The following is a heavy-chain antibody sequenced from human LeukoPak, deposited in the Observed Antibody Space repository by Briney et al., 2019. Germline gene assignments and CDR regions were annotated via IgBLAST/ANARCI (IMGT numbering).Heavy chain of an antibody. Sequence: SETLSLTCTVSGGSISSGGYYWSWIRQPPGKGLEWIGYIYHSGSTNYNPSFKSRVTISVDTSKNQFSLKLSSVTAADTAVYYCARNSARIVVVPAALDYWGQGTLVTVSS. J-gene: IGHJ4*02. D-gene: IGHD2-2*01. CDR3: ARNSARIVVVPAALDY. CDR2: IYHSGST. CDR1: GGSISSGGYY. V-gene: IGHV4-30-2*01.